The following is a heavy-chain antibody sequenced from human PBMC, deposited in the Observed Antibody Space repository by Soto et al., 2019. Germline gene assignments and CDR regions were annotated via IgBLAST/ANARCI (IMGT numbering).Heavy chain of an antibody. CDR1: GGSISSYY. V-gene: IGHV4-59*12. CDR2: IYYSGST. D-gene: IGHD3-10*01. Sequence: SETLSLTCTVSGGSISSYYWSWIRQPPGKGLEWIGYIYYSGSTNYNPSLKSRVTISVDTSKNHFSLKLSSVTAADTAVYYCARTVDYYGSGISEYYFDYWGQGTLVTVSS. CDR3: ARTVDYYGSGISEYYFDY. J-gene: IGHJ4*02.